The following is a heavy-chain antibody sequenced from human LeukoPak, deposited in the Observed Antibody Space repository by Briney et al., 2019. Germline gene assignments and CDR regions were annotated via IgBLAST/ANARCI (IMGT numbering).Heavy chain of an antibody. D-gene: IGHD6-19*01. V-gene: IGHV4-30-2*01. Sequence: PSETLSLTCTVSGGSISSGGYYWSWIRQPPGKGPEWIGYIYHSGSTYYNPSLKSRVTISVDRSKNQFSLKLSSVTAADTAVYYCASQTFSSGWYRAYIDYWGQGTLVTVSS. CDR3: ASQTFSSGWYRAYIDY. CDR2: IYHSGST. J-gene: IGHJ4*02. CDR1: GGSISSGGYY.